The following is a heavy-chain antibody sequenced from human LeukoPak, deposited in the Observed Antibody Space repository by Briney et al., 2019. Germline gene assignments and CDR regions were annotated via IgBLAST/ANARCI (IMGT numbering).Heavy chain of an antibody. CDR1: GFTFSGSA. J-gene: IGHJ4*02. D-gene: IGHD5-18*01. CDR3: SRHVDTAIDYYFDY. CDR2: IRSKVNSYAT. V-gene: IGHV3-73*01. Sequence: GGSLRLSCAASGFTFSGSAMHWVRQASGKGLEWVGRIRSKVNSYATAYSASVKGRFTISRDDSKNTAYLQMNSLKTEDTAVYYCSRHVDTAIDYYFDYWGQGIMVTVSS.